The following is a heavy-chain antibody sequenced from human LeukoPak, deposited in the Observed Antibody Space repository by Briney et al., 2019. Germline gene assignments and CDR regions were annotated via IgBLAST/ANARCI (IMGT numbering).Heavy chain of an antibody. Sequence: GGSLRLSCAASGFTFSSYSMNWVRQAPGKGLEWVSSISGSSIYTYYGDSVKGRSTISRDNAKQSLYLQLYSLKAEDTAVYFCARERTGFYNDVYFDLWGQGTLLTVSS. V-gene: IGHV3-21*01. CDR3: ARERTGFYNDVYFDL. D-gene: IGHD1-14*01. J-gene: IGHJ4*02. CDR1: GFTFSSYS. CDR2: ISGSSIYT.